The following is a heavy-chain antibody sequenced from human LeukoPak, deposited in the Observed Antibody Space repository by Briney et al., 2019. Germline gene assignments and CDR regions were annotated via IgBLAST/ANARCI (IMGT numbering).Heavy chain of an antibody. Sequence: GGSLRLSCAASGFTFSSYAMSWVRQAPGKGLEWVSGISGSGGRTHYADSVKGRFTISRDNSKNTLYLQMNSLRAEDTAVYYCAKALAGTRPHFDYWGQGTLVTVSS. CDR1: GFTFSSYA. CDR2: ISGSGGRT. CDR3: AKALAGTRPHFDY. D-gene: IGHD6-13*01. J-gene: IGHJ4*02. V-gene: IGHV3-23*01.